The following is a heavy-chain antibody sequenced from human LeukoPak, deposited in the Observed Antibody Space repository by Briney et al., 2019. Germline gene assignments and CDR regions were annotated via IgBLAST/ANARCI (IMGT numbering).Heavy chain of an antibody. J-gene: IGHJ4*02. CDR1: GGSISPYY. V-gene: IGHV4-59*01. CDR3: ARDSLQEYVWGSYRFFDY. Sequence: SETLSLTCTVSGGSISPYYWTWIRQPPGRGLEWIGYIYYTGTTNYNPSLKSRVTISVDTSKNQFSLRLSSVTAADTAVYYCARDSLQEYVWGSYRFFDYWGQGTLVTVSS. D-gene: IGHD3-16*02. CDR2: IYYTGTT.